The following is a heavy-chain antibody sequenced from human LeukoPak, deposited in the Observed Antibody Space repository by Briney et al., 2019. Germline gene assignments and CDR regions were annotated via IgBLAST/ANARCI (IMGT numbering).Heavy chain of an antibody. Sequence: GGSLRLSCAASGFTFSNYGMHWVRQAPGKGLEWVAVIWYDGSNKCYADSVKGRFTISRDNSKNTLFLQMNSLRAEDTAVYYCARGATRDYYDFWSGERIIDYWGQGTLVTVSS. J-gene: IGHJ4*02. V-gene: IGHV3-33*01. CDR2: IWYDGSNK. CDR3: ARGATRDYYDFWSGERIIDY. D-gene: IGHD3-3*01. CDR1: GFTFSNYG.